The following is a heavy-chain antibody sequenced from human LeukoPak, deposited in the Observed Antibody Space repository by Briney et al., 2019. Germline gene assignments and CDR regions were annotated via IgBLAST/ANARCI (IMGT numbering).Heavy chain of an antibody. J-gene: IGHJ4*02. V-gene: IGHV4-34*01. CDR3: ARVPGLAAAGWGPKFDY. CDR2: INHSGST. Sequence: PSETLSLTCAVYGGSFSGYYWSWIRQPPGKGLEWIGEINHSGSTNYNPSLKSRVTISVDTSKNQFSLKLSSVTAADTAVYYCARVPGLAAAGWGPKFDYWGQGTLVTVSS. D-gene: IGHD6-13*01. CDR1: GGSFSGYY.